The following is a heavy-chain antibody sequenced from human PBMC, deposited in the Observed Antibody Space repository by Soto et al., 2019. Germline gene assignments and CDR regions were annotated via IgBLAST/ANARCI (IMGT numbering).Heavy chain of an antibody. CDR3: ARAYGSGSYWGAFDI. CDR2: IYYSGST. J-gene: IGHJ3*02. Sequence: QVQLQESGPGLVKPSQTLSLTCTVSGGSIISGGYYWSWIRQHPGNGLECIGYIYYSGSTYYTPSLKSRVTISVDTSQNQFSLKLSSVTAADTAVYYCARAYGSGSYWGAFDIWGQGKMVTVSS. V-gene: IGHV4-31*03. CDR1: GGSIISGGYY. D-gene: IGHD3-10*01.